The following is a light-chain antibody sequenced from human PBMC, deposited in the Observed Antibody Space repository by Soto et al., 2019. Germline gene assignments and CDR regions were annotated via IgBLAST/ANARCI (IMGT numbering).Light chain of an antibody. CDR3: QQYGSSIT. J-gene: IGKJ5*01. CDR2: GTS. V-gene: IGKV3-20*01. Sequence: EIVLTQSPGTLSLSPGDRATLSCRASQSVPRSYLAWYQQKPGQAPRILIYGTSSRATGIPDRFSGGGSGTVFTLTISRLEPEYFAVFYCQQYGSSITLGQGTRLEIK. CDR1: QSVPRSY.